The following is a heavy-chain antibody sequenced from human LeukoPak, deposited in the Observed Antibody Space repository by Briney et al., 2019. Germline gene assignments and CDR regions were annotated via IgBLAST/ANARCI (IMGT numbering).Heavy chain of an antibody. Sequence: GGSLRLSCAASGFTFSSYTMTWVRQAPGKGLEWVSAISGSGGSTYYVDSVKGRFTISRDNSKNTLYLQMNSLRAEDTAVYYCARAGSSSSDYYYYYYMDVWGKGTTVTVSS. D-gene: IGHD6-6*01. J-gene: IGHJ6*03. CDR3: ARAGSSSSDYYYYYYMDV. CDR2: ISGSGGST. CDR1: GFTFSSYT. V-gene: IGHV3-23*01.